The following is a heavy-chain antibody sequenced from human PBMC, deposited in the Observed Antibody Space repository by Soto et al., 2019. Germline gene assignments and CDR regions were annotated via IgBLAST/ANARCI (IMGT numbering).Heavy chain of an antibody. Sequence: APVKVSCKASGYTFTSYGISWVRQAPGQGLEWMGWISAYNGNTNYAQKLQGRVTMTTDTSTSTAYMELRSLRSDDTAVYYCARGNYDFWSNYYYYGMDVWGQGTTVTVSS. V-gene: IGHV1-18*04. J-gene: IGHJ6*02. D-gene: IGHD3-3*01. CDR2: ISAYNGNT. CDR1: GYTFTSYG. CDR3: ARGNYDFWSNYYYYGMDV.